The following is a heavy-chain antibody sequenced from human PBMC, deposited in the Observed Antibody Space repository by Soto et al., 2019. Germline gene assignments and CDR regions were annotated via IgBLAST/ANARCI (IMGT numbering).Heavy chain of an antibody. Sequence: GESLKISCKGSGYSFTSYWISWVRQMPGKGLEWMGRIDPSDSYTNYSPSFQGHVTISADKSISTAYLQWSSLKASDTAVYYCANSPRAYCGGDCYARLYYYYGMDVWGQGTTVTSP. CDR2: IDPSDSYT. CDR3: ANSPRAYCGGDCYARLYYYYGMDV. V-gene: IGHV5-10-1*01. J-gene: IGHJ6*02. CDR1: GYSFTSYW. D-gene: IGHD2-21*02.